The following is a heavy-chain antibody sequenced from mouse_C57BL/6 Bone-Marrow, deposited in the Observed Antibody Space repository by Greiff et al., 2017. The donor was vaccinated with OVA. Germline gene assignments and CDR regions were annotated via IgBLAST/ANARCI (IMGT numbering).Heavy chain of an antibody. V-gene: IGHV1-26*01. CDR1: GYTFTDYY. D-gene: IGHD2-1*01. Sequence: VQLQQSGPELVKPGASVKISCKASGYTFTDYYMNWVKQSHGKSLEWIGDINPNNGGTSYNQKFKGKATLTVDKSSSTAYMELRSLTSEDSAVYYCAREGNYRNYYAMDYWGQGTSVTVSS. J-gene: IGHJ4*01. CDR3: AREGNYRNYYAMDY. CDR2: INPNNGGT.